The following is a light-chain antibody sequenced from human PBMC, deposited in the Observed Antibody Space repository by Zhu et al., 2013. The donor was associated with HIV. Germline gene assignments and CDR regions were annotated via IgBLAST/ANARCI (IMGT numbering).Light chain of an antibody. J-gene: IGKJ1*01. V-gene: IGKV3D-15*01. CDR1: QTVRSN. Sequence: EIVMTQSPATLSVSPGERATLSCRASQTVRSNLAWYQQKPGQAPRLLIYGASTRATGIPDRFTGSGSGTDFTLTISRLEPEDFAVYYCQQYGNAPWTFGQGTKVEIK. CDR3: QQYGNAPWT. CDR2: GAS.